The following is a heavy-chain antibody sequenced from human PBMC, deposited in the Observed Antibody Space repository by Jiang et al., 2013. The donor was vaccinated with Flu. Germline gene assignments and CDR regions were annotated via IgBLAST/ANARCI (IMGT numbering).Heavy chain of an antibody. D-gene: IGHD3-10*01. CDR1: FTFSSYG. CDR2: ISHDGSNK. CDR3: ARGSRSGGTYYYYYGLDV. J-gene: IGHJ6*02. Sequence: FTFSSYGMHWVRQAPGKGLEWVAVISHDGSNKHFADSVKGRFSISRDSSKNTLYLQMNSLRAEDTAVYYCARGSRSGGTYYYYYGLDVWGQGTTVTVSS. V-gene: IGHV3-30*03.